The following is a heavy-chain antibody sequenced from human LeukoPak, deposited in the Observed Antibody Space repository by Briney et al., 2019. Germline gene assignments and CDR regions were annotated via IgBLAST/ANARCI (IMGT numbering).Heavy chain of an antibody. CDR1: GYTFTSYD. Sequence: GASVKLSCKASGYTFTSYDIHWVRQATGQGLEWVGWMNTNSGNTGYAQKFQGRVTMTRNTSISTAYMELSSLRAEDTAVYYCARVTMVRGGPGGYWGQGTLVTVSS. CDR2: MNTNSGNT. CDR3: ARVTMVRGGPGGY. D-gene: IGHD3-10*01. V-gene: IGHV1-8*01. J-gene: IGHJ4*02.